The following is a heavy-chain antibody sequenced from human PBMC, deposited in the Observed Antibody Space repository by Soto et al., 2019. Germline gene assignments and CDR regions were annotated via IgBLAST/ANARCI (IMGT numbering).Heavy chain of an antibody. D-gene: IGHD6-13*01. CDR3: AAGAASWYSPFDN. CDR2: IFHSGST. V-gene: IGHV4-31*03. J-gene: IGHJ4*02. CDR1: GGSISGDYY. Sequence: QVQLQESGPGLVKPSQTLSLTCTVSGGSISGDYYWSWIRQRPGKGPEWIAYIFHSGSTYFNPSLRSRVTISVDKSKNQFSLKLTSVTAADTAVYFCAAGAASWYSPFDNWGQGTLVTVSS.